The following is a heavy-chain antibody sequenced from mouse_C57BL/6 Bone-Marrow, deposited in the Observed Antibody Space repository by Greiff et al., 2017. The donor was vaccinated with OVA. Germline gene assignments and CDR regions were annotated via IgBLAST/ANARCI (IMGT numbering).Heavy chain of an antibody. D-gene: IGHD1-1*01. CDR1: GYTFTSYG. CDR3: ARGGYGSSYAMDY. J-gene: IGHJ4*01. Sequence: QVQLQQSGAELARPGASVKLSCKASGYTFTSYGISWVKQRTGQGLEWIGEIYPRSGNTYYNEKLKGKATLTADKSSSTAYMELRSLTSEDSAVYFCARGGYGSSYAMDYWGQGTSVTVSS. CDR2: IYPRSGNT. V-gene: IGHV1-81*01.